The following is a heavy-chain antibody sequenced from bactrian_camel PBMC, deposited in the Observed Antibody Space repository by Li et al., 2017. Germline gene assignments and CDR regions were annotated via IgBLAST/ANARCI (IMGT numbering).Heavy chain of an antibody. CDR2: IYSDASNT. CDR1: GFTFTFSSYY. CDR3: ATVRPWRYGDSWYLSLDY. D-gene: IGHD6*01. Sequence: HVQLVESGGGLVQPGGSLRLSCAASGFTFTFSSYYMSWVRQAPGKGLEWVSSIYSDASNTYYVDSVKGRFTISRDNAKNTVYLQMNSLKTEDAAVYYCATVRPWRYGDSWYLSLDYWGQGTQVTVS. J-gene: IGHJ4*01. V-gene: IGHV3-2*01.